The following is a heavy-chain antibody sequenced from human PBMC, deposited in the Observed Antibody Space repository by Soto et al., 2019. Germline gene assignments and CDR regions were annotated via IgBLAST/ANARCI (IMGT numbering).Heavy chain of an antibody. Sequence: ASVKVSCKASGYTFTSHYMHWVRQAPGQGLEWMGIINPSGGSTSYAQKFQGRVTMTRDTSTSTVYMELSSLRSEDTAVYYCAVLQQLVLAFDIWGQGTMVTVSS. D-gene: IGHD6-13*01. CDR1: GYTFTSHY. V-gene: IGHV1-46*03. J-gene: IGHJ3*02. CDR3: AVLQQLVLAFDI. CDR2: INPSGGST.